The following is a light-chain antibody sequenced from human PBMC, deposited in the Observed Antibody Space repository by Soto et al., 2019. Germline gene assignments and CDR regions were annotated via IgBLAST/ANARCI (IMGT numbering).Light chain of an antibody. Sequence: SYELTQPPSVSVAPGKTARITCGGNNIGSKSVHWYQQKPGQAPVLVIYYDIDRPSGIPERFSGSNSGNTATLTISRVEAGDEADYYCQVWDSSSDHVVFGGGPKLTVL. CDR2: YDI. V-gene: IGLV3-21*04. CDR3: QVWDSSSDHVV. J-gene: IGLJ2*01. CDR1: NIGSKS.